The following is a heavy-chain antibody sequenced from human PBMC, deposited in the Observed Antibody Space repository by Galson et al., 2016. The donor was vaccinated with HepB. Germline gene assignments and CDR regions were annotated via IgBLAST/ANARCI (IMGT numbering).Heavy chain of an antibody. J-gene: IGHJ4*02. CDR2: ISGSGGTT. V-gene: IGHV3-23*01. Sequence: SLRLSCAASGFTFSNYAMSWVRQAPGKGLEWVSSISGSGGTTYYADSVKGRFTISRDKSKNTLYPQMNSLRGEDTAVYYCAKDLDGYTYGYSYSDHWGQGTLVTVSS. D-gene: IGHD5-18*01. CDR1: GFTFSNYA. CDR3: AKDLDGYTYGYSYSDH.